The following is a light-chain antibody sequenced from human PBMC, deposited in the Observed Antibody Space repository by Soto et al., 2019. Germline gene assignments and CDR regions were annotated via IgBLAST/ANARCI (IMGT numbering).Light chain of an antibody. CDR2: DAS. V-gene: IGKV1-9*01. Sequence: DIQLTQSPSFLSASVGDRVTITCRASQGISSYLDWYQQKPGKAPKLLIYDASTLQSGVPSRFSGSGSGTEFTLTISSLQPEDLATYYCQQLNGYVALTFGGGTKVELK. CDR1: QGISSY. J-gene: IGKJ4*01. CDR3: QQLNGYVALT.